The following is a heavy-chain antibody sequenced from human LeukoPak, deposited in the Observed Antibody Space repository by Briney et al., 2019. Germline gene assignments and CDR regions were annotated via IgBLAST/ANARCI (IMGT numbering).Heavy chain of an antibody. Sequence: GGSLRLSCAASGFTLSSYALSWVRQAPGKGLEWVSSISSSGSYTFYADSVKGRSTISRGEPKNTLYLQMNSLRVEDTATYFCTERSHGDHYYGMDVWGQGTTVTVSS. CDR3: TERSHGDHYYGMDV. CDR2: ISSSGSYT. D-gene: IGHD4-17*01. CDR1: GFTLSSYA. J-gene: IGHJ6*02. V-gene: IGHV3-23*01.